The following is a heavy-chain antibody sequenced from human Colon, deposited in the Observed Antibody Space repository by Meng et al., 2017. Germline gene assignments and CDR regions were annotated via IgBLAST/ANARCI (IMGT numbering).Heavy chain of an antibody. CDR1: GGSISSGDYY. V-gene: IGHV4-30-4*01. J-gene: IGHJ5*02. CDR3: ARDRKHYGERGWFDP. CDR2: IYYSGST. Sequence: QVQLQDPGPGLVHPSQTLSLTCTVAGGSISSGDYYWSWMRQPPGKGLEWIGYIYYSGSTYSNASLKSRVTISIDRSKNQFSLKLSSVTAADTAVYYCARDRKHYGERGWFDPWGQGTLVTVSS. D-gene: IGHD4-17*01.